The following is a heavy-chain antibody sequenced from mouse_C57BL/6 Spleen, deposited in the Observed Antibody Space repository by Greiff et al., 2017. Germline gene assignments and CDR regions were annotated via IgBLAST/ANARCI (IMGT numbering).Heavy chain of an antibody. J-gene: IGHJ3*01. D-gene: IGHD2-4*01. CDR1: GYSITSGYY. CDR2: ISYDGSN. V-gene: IGHV3-6*01. Sequence: EVHLVESGPGLVKPSQSLSLTCSVTGYSITSGYYWNWIRQFPGNKLEWMGYISYDGSNNYNPSLKNRISITCDTSKNQFFLKLNSVTTEDTATYYCARGAYYDYDEGFAYWGQGTLVTVSA. CDR3: ARGAYYDYDEGFAY.